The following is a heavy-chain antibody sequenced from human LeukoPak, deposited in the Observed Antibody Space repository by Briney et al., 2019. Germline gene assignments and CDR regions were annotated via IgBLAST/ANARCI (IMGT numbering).Heavy chain of an antibody. Sequence: GASVKVSCKASGYTFTSYGISWVRQAPGQGLEWMGWISAYNGNTNYEQKLQGRVTMTTDTSTSTAYMELRSLRSDGTAVYYCARVVVDYGDYGWFDPWGQGTLVTVSS. CDR3: ARVVVDYGDYGWFDP. V-gene: IGHV1-18*01. J-gene: IGHJ5*02. CDR1: GYTFTSYG. D-gene: IGHD4-17*01. CDR2: ISAYNGNT.